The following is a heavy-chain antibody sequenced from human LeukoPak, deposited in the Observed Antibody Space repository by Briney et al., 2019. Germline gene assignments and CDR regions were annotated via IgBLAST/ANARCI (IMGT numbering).Heavy chain of an antibody. CDR2: ISYGGSNK. CDR1: GFTFSSYG. J-gene: IGHJ6*02. D-gene: IGHD1-14*01. V-gene: IGHV3-30*18. Sequence: GGSLRLSCAASGFTFSSYGMNWVRQAPGKGLEWVAVISYGGSNKYYADSVKGRFTISRDNSKSTLYLQMNSLRAEDTAVYYCAKDLRGKEPNYGMDVWGQGTTVTVSS. CDR3: AKDLRGKEPNYGMDV.